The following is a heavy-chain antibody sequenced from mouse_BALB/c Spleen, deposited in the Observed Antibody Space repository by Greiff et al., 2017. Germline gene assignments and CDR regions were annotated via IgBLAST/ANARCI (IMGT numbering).Heavy chain of an antibody. V-gene: IGHV7-3*02. CDR1: GFTFTDYY. J-gene: IGHJ2*01. Sequence: EVQLVESGGGLVQPGGSLRLSCATSGFTFTDYYMSWVRQPPGKALEWLGFIRNKANGYTTEYSASVKGRFTISRDTSQSILYLQMTTLRAEDSATYYCARDNGVYGSSPFDYWGQGTTLTVSS. CDR2: IRNKANGYTT. CDR3: ARDNGVYGSSPFDY. D-gene: IGHD1-1*01.